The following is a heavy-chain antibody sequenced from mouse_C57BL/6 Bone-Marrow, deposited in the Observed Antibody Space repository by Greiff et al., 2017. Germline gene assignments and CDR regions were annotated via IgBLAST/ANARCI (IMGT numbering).Heavy chain of an antibody. Sequence: VQLQQSGAELVKPGASVKLSCKASGYTFTSYWMHWVKQRPGQGLEWIGMIHPVSGSTNYNEKFKGKATLPVDTSSSTAYMQLSSLTSEYSAVHYCPRGGLVDYFDYWGQCITHTVAT. D-gene: IGHD1-1*02. J-gene: IGHJ2*01. CDR2: IHPVSGST. CDR1: GYTFTSYW. V-gene: IGHV1-64*01. CDR3: PRGGLVDYFDY.